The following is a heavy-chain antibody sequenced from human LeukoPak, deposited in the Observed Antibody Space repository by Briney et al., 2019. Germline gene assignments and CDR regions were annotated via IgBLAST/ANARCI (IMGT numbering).Heavy chain of an antibody. J-gene: IGHJ6*03. V-gene: IGHV4-61*05. CDR3: ARAQGSGRYYYYYMDV. CDR2: IFYRGGT. D-gene: IGHD3-10*01. CDR1: SGSINTSNYY. Sequence: SETLSLTCTVSSGSINTSNYYWGWIRQPPGKGLEWIGNIFYRGGTNYNPSLKSRVTISVDTSKNQFSLKLSSVTAADTAVYYCARAQGSGRYYYYYMDVWGKGTTVTISS.